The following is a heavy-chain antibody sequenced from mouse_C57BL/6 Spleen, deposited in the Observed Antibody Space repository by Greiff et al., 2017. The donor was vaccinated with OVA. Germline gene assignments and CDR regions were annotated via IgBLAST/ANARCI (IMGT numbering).Heavy chain of an antibody. Sequence: EVKLMESGGDLVKPGGSLKLSCAASGFTFSSYGMSWVRQTPEKRLEWVATISSGGSYTYYPDSVKGRFTISRDNAKNTLYLPMSSLKSEDTAMYYCARHEGTTVKGGSYVDYRGQGTTLTVSS. CDR2: ISSGGSYT. J-gene: IGHJ2*01. CDR1: GFTFSSYG. D-gene: IGHD2-5*01. CDR3: ARHEGTTVKGGSYVDY. V-gene: IGHV5-6*01.